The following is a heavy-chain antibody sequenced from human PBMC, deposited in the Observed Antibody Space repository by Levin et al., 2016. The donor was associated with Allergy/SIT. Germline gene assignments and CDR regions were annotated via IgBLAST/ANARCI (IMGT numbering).Heavy chain of an antibody. V-gene: IGHV1-2*04. CDR3: ARGASTMIVVVGRDYYGMDV. CDR2: INPNSGGT. J-gene: IGHJ6*02. CDR1: GYALTTYG. D-gene: IGHD3-22*01. Sequence: ASVKVSCKASGYALTTYGLSWVRQAPGQGLEWMGWINPNSGGTNYAQKFQGWVTMTRDTSISTAYMELSRLRSDDTAVYYCARGASTMIVVVGRDYYGMDVWGQGTTVTVSS.